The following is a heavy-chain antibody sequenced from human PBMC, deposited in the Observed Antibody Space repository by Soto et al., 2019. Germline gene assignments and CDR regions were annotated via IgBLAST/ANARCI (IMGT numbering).Heavy chain of an antibody. J-gene: IGHJ5*02. CDR1: GFTFSSYG. CDR2: IWYDGSNK. D-gene: IGHD1-26*01. CDR3: ARDHLAPEWELLYNWFDP. Sequence: QVQLVESGGGVVQPGRSLRLSCAASGFTFSSYGMHWVRQAPGKGLEWVAVIWYDGSNKYYADSVKGRFTISRDNSKNTLYLQMNSLRAEDTAVYYCARDHLAPEWELLYNWFDPWGQGTLVTVSS. V-gene: IGHV3-33*01.